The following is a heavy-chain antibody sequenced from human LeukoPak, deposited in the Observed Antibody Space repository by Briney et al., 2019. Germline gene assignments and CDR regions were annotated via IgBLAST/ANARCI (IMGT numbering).Heavy chain of an antibody. Sequence: PMASVKVSCKASGGTFSSYTISWVRQAPGQGLEWMGRIIPILGIANYAQKFQGRVTITADKSTSTAYMELSSRRAEDTAVYYCARAYCSGGSCYFDYWGQGTLVTVSS. CDR3: ARAYCSGGSCYFDY. CDR2: IIPILGIA. V-gene: IGHV1-69*02. D-gene: IGHD2-15*01. CDR1: GGTFSSYT. J-gene: IGHJ4*02.